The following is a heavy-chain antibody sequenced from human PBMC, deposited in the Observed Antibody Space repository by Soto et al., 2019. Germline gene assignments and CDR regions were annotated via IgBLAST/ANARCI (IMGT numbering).Heavy chain of an antibody. CDR2: INAGNGNT. Sequence: ASVKVSCKASGYTFTSYSMHWVRQAPGQRLEWMGWINAGNGNTKYSQKFQGRVTITRDTSASTAYMELRSLRSEDTAVYYCARDWCGSSASFQYYYGMDGWGQGPTGSVCS. CDR3: ARDWCGSSASFQYYYGMDG. CDR1: GYTFTSYS. V-gene: IGHV1-3*01. D-gene: IGHD6-6*01. J-gene: IGHJ6*01.